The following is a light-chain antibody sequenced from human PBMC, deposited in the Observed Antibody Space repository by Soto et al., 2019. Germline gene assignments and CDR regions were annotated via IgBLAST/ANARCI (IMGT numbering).Light chain of an antibody. CDR2: KKS. J-gene: IGKJ1*01. CDR3: QYYNHYCWT. V-gene: IGKV1-5*03. CDR1: QSISSW. Sequence: DIQLTQSPSTLSASVGDRVTITCRASQSISSWLAWYQQKPGKAPKFLIYKKSNLESGVPSRFSGGGSGTEFTRCISSLQPEDFATYHCQYYNHYCWTVGQGTKVEIK.